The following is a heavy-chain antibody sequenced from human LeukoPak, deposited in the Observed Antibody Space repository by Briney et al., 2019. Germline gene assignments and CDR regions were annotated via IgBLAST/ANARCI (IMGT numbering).Heavy chain of an antibody. CDR3: ARKAVGETSNYFDY. D-gene: IGHD1-26*01. CDR2: INHSGNT. Sequence: SETLSLTCTVSGGSISSYYWSWIRQPAGKGLEWIGEINHSGNTNYNPSLKSRVTISVDTPKNQISLKLSSVTAADTAVYYCARKAVGETSNYFDYWGQGSLVTVSS. CDR1: GGSISSYY. V-gene: IGHV4-34*01. J-gene: IGHJ4*02.